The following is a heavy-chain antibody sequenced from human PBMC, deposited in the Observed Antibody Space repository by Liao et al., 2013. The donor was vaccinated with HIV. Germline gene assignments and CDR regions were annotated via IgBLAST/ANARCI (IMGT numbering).Heavy chain of an antibody. J-gene: IGHJ5*02. Sequence: QMQLQESGPGLVKPSGTLSLTCTVSGDSINSYYWNWIRQPPGKGLQWIGYMSYSGSANYNPSLKSRVTISVDTSKNQFSLKLSSVTAADTAVYYCARARGGGGSYYNWFDPWGQGTLVTVSS. D-gene: IGHD1-26*01. CDR2: MSYSGSA. CDR1: GDSINSYY. CDR3: ARARGGGGSYYNWFDP. V-gene: IGHV4-59*01.